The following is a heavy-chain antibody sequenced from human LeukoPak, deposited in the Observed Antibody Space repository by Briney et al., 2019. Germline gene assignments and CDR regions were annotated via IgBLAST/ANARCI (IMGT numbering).Heavy chain of an antibody. D-gene: IGHD3-10*01. CDR2: INPKSGVT. J-gene: IGHJ4*02. V-gene: IGHV1-2*02. CDR3: ARSWFGEMFLDY. Sequence: ASVKVSCKASGYTFTGYYLHWVRQAPGQGLEWMGWINPKSGVTNYAQKFQGRVTMTRDTSISTAYLELSRLRSDDTAIYYCARSWFGEMFLDYWGQGTLVTVSS. CDR1: GYTFTGYY.